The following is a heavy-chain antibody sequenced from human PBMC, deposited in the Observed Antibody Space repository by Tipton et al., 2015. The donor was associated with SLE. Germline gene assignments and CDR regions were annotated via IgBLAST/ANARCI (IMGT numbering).Heavy chain of an antibody. Sequence: SLRLSCAASGFTFSSYAMSWVRQAPGKGLEWVSAISGSGGSTYYADSVKGRFTISRDNSKNTLYLQMNSLRAEDTAVYYCAKGPLYDSSGYSVYWGQGPLVTVS. J-gene: IGHJ4*02. CDR1: GFTFSSYA. V-gene: IGHV3-23*01. CDR2: ISGSGGST. D-gene: IGHD3-22*01. CDR3: AKGPLYDSSGYSVY.